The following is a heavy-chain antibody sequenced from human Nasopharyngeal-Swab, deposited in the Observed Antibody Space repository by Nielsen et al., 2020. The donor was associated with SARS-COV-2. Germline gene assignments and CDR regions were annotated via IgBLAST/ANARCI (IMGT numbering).Heavy chain of an antibody. CDR2: ISYDGSNE. J-gene: IGHJ4*02. Sequence: GGSLRLSCAASGFTFSSSSMHWVRLAPGKWREWVAVISYDGSNEYYADSVKGRFTNSRDNSKDTLYLQMNSMRPEDTAFYYCARDYVVFTGYPSHFFDLWGQGTLVTVSS. V-gene: IGHV3-30*04. CDR3: ARDYVVFTGYPSHFFDL. CDR1: GFTFSSSS. D-gene: IGHD3-9*01.